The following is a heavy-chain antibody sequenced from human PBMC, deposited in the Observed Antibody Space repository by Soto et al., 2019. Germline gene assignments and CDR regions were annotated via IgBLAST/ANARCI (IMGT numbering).Heavy chain of an antibody. CDR3: ARGYCSSTSCHTPFDY. CDR1: GGGITRGGNY. V-gene: IGHV4-31*03. CDR2: VYYSGST. J-gene: IGHJ4*02. Sequence: SETLSLTCTVSGGGITRGGNYWNWIRQHPGKGLEWIGYVYYSGSTYYNPSLKSRVTISIDTSKNQFSLKLSSVTAADTAVYYCARGYCSSTSCHTPFDYWGQGTLVTVSS. D-gene: IGHD2-2*02.